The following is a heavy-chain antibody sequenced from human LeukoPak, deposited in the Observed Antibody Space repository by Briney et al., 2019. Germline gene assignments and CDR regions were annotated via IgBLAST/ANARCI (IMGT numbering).Heavy chain of an antibody. J-gene: IGHJ4*02. Sequence: ASVNVSCKASGYTFTGYYMHWVRQAPGQGLEWMGWINPNSGGTNYAQKFQGRVTMTRDTSISTAYMELSRLRSDDTAVYYCARGENERITIFGYWGQGTLVTVSS. CDR2: INPNSGGT. D-gene: IGHD3-3*01. V-gene: IGHV1-2*02. CDR3: ARGENERITIFGY. CDR1: GYTFTGYY.